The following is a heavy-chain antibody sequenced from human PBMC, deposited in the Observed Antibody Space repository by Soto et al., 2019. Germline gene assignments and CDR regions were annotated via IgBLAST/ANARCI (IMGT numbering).Heavy chain of an antibody. CDR1: GYTFTSYG. CDR2: ISAYNGNT. J-gene: IGHJ6*02. CDR3: ARDLRLPYYYYYGMDV. V-gene: IGHV1-18*04. Sequence: GASVKVSCKASGYTFTSYGISWVRQAPGQGLEWMGRISAYNGNTNYAQKRQGRVTMTTDTSTSTAYMELRSLRSDDTAVYYCARDLRLPYYYYYGMDVWGQGTTVTVSS. D-gene: IGHD4-17*01.